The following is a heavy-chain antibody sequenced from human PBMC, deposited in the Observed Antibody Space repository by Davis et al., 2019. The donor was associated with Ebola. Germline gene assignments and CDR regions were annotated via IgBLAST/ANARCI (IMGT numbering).Heavy chain of an antibody. CDR1: GFTFSNYG. V-gene: IGHV3-30*18. CDR2: ISPDGSDK. Sequence: PGGSLRLSCAASGFTFSNYGMFWVRQAPGKVMEWVAVISPDGSDKNYADSGKGRFTISRDNSKNTLYLQMNSLRAEDTAVYYCAKVTGTSGYWGQGTLVTVSS. J-gene: IGHJ4*02. D-gene: IGHD1-1*01. CDR3: AKVTGTSGY.